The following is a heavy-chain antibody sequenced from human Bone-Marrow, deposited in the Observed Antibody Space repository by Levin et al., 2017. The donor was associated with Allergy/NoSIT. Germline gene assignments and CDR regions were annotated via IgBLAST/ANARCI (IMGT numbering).Heavy chain of an antibody. V-gene: IGHV4-59*08. J-gene: IGHJ4*02. Sequence: PSETLSLSCTVSGGSISYYYWSWIRQTPGKGLEWIGYMYYSGSTNYNPSLKSRVTFSVDTSKNQFSLNLTSVTAADTAVYYCARHGVYFDNNSYFQYYFDNWGQGTLVTVSS. CDR2: MYYSGST. D-gene: IGHD3-22*01. CDR1: GGSISYYY. CDR3: ARHGVYFDNNSYFQYYFDN.